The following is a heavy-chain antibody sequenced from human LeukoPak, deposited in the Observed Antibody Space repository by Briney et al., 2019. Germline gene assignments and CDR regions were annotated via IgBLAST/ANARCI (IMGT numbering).Heavy chain of an antibody. CDR1: GFTFSSYE. V-gene: IGHV3-48*03. J-gene: IGHJ4*02. CDR3: ATPRGSGSYLAFDY. D-gene: IGHD1-26*01. CDR2: ISSSGSTM. Sequence: GGSLRLSCAASGFTFSSYEMNWVRQAPGKGLEWVSYISSSGSTMYYADSVKGRFTISRDNAKNSLYLQMNSLRAEDTAVYYCATPRGSGSYLAFDYWGQGTLVTVSS.